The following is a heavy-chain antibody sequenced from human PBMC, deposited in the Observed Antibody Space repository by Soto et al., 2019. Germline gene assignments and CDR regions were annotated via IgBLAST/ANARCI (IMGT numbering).Heavy chain of an antibody. CDR2: IDPSDSYT. CDR3: ARDRAYYYDSSGWAVRGYYYYGMDV. J-gene: IGHJ6*02. Sequence: GESLKISCKGSGYSFTSYWISWVRQMPGKGLEWMGRIDPSDSYTNYSPSFQGHVTISADNSISTAYLQWSSLKASDTAMYYCARDRAYYYDSSGWAVRGYYYYGMDVWGQGTTVTVSS. V-gene: IGHV5-10-1*01. CDR1: GYSFTSYW. D-gene: IGHD3-22*01.